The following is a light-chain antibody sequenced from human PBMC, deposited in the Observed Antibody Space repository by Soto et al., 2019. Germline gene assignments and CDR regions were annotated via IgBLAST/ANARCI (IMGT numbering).Light chain of an antibody. CDR1: QNIYNY. V-gene: IGKV1-39*01. CDR2: AAS. Sequence: DIQMTQSPSSLSASVGDRVTITCRASQNIYNYLNWYQQKPGKAPKLLIYAASSLQSGVPSRFSGSGSGTDITLTIISLHPEDVATYYCQQSYSTPWTFGQGTKVEIK. J-gene: IGKJ1*01. CDR3: QQSYSTPWT.